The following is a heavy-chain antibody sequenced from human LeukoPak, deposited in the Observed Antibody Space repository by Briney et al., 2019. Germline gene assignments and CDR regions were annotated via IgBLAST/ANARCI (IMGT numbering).Heavy chain of an antibody. CDR2: INHSGST. D-gene: IGHD3-3*01. J-gene: IGHJ6*02. CDR3: ARGGIYDFWSGYPYGMDV. CDR1: GGSFSGYY. Sequence: PSETLSLTCAVYGGSFSGYYWSWIRQPPGKGLEWIGEINHSGSTNYNPSLKSRVTISVDTSKNQFSLKLSSVTAADTAVYYCARGGIYDFWSGYPYGMDVWGQGTTVTVSS. V-gene: IGHV4-34*01.